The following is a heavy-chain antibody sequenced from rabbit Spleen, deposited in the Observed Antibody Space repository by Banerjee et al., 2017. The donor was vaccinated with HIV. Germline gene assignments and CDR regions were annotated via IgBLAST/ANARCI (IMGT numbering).Heavy chain of an antibody. V-gene: IGHV1S45*01. Sequence: QEQLVESGGGLVKPEGSLTLTCKASGFSFSDRDVMCWVRQAPGKGLEWIACINTATGKAVYASWAKGRFTISRTSSTTVTLQMTSLTAADTATYFCARDKELAIWGYEFDLWDPGTLVTVS. D-gene: IGHD3-1*01. CDR1: GFSFSDRDV. CDR3: ARDKELAIWGYEFDL. CDR2: INTATGKA. J-gene: IGHJ4*01.